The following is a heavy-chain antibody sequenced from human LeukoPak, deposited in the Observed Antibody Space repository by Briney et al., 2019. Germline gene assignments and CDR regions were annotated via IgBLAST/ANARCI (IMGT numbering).Heavy chain of an antibody. CDR1: GGSFSGYY. V-gene: IGHV4-34*01. CDR2: INHSGST. D-gene: IGHD4-23*01. J-gene: IGHJ4*02. CDR3: TVVTRYYFDY. Sequence: SETLSLTCAAYGGSFSGYYWSWIRQPPGKGLEWIGEINHSGSTNYNPSLKSRVTISVDTSKNQFSLKLSSVTAADTDCARSTVVTRYYFDYWGQGTLVTVSS.